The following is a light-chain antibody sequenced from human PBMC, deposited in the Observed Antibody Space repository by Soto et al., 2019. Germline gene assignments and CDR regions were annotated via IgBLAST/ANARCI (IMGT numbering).Light chain of an antibody. J-gene: IGLJ3*02. V-gene: IGLV2-23*01. CDR1: ISDVGSYDL. Sequence: QSALTQPASVSGSPGQSITISCTGTISDVGSYDLVSWYQQHPGKAPKLMIYEGSKRPSGVSSRFSGSKSGNTASLTISGLQAEDEADYSCCSYAGSSTSWVFGGGTKVTVL. CDR3: CSYAGSSTSWV. CDR2: EGS.